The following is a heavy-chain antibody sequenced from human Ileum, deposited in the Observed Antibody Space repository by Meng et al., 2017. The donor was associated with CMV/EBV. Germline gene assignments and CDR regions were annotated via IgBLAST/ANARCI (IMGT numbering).Heavy chain of an antibody. CDR2: INSKNDGT. CDR1: GFALSGYY. CDR3: VRSSGWSRFDY. D-gene: IGHD6-19*01. J-gene: IGHJ4*02. Sequence: QVQLWQSGAEVKKPGASVKVSCTTSGFALSGYYIHWVRQAPGQGLEWMGWINSKNDGTNYARKFQGRVTMTRETSISTAHMELSGLMSDDTAVYYCVRSSGWSRFDYWGQGTLVTVSS. V-gene: IGHV1-2*02.